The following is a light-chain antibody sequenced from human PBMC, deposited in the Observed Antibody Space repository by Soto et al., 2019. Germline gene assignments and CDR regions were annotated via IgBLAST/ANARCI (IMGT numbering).Light chain of an antibody. V-gene: IGLV2-14*01. CDR2: DVS. J-gene: IGLJ2*01. CDR3: SSYTSSSTLV. CDR1: SSXVGGYNY. Sequence: QSALTQPASVSGSPGQSITISCTGTSSXVGGYNYVSWYQQHPGKAPKLMIYDVSNRPSGVSNRFSGSKSGNTASLTISGLQAEDEADYYCSSYTSSSTLVFGGGTQLTVL.